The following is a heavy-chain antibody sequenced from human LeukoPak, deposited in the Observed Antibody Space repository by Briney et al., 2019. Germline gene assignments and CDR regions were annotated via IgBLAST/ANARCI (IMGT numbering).Heavy chain of an antibody. Sequence: SVKVSCKASGGTFSSYAISWVRQAPGQGLEWMGGIIPIFGTANYAQKFQGRVTITADESTSTAYMELSSLRSEDTAVYYCVSPRVAVTSFHAFDIWGQGTMVTVSS. D-gene: IGHD4-17*01. V-gene: IGHV1-69*01. J-gene: IGHJ3*02. CDR3: VSPRVAVTSFHAFDI. CDR2: IIPIFGTA. CDR1: GGTFSSYA.